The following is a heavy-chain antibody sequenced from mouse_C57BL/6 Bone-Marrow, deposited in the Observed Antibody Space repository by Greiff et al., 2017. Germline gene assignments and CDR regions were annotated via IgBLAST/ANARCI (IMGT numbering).Heavy chain of an antibody. V-gene: IGHV1-55*01. CDR3: ARSGPLGRSFDY. CDR1: GYTFTSYW. CDR2: IYPTSGRT. J-gene: IGHJ2*01. D-gene: IGHD4-1*01. Sequence: VQLQQSGAELVKPGASVKMSCKASGYTFTSYWITWVKQRPGQGLEWIGDIYPTSGRTNYTEKFKSKARLTVDTSSNTAYMQLSSLTSEDSAVFYCARSGPLGRSFDYWGQGTTLTVSS.